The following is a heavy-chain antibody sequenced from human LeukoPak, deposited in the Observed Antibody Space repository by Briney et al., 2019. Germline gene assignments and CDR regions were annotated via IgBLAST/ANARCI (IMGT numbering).Heavy chain of an antibody. V-gene: IGHV3-23*01. J-gene: IGHJ6*03. CDR1: GFTFSSYA. CDR3: ARARDDNDYGDYVNYMDV. D-gene: IGHD4-17*01. Sequence: GGSLRLSCAASGFTFSSYAMSWVRQAPGKGLEWVSAISGSGGSTYYADSVKGRFTISRDNSKNTLYLQMNSLRAEDTAVYYCARARDDNDYGDYVNYMDVWGKGTTVTISS. CDR2: ISGSGGST.